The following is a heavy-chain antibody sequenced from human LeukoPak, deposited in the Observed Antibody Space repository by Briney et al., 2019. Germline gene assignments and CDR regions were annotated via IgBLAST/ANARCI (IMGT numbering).Heavy chain of an antibody. CDR1: AGSISSGSYY. J-gene: IGHJ4*02. CDR3: ASSFYGSGSPSAY. CDR2: IYTIGSN. Sequence: SETLSLTSTVSAGSISSGSYYWSWLRQPAGKGPEWIGRIYTIGSNNYSPALKSRATISVDTSKNQFSLKLSSVTEADTAVYYCASSFYGSGSPSAYWGQGTLVTVSS. D-gene: IGHD3-10*01. V-gene: IGHV4-61*02.